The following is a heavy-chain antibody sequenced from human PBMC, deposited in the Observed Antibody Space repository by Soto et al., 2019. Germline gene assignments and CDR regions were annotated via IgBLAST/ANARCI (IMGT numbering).Heavy chain of an antibody. J-gene: IGHJ4*02. Sequence: PSETLSLTCTVSGDSLSTYYWSWIRQPAGERLEWIGRIHDTGRTNYNPSLKSRVTMSVDTSKNQFSLRVNSVTAADTAVYYCARESVSGTYRFDSWGQGPLVTVSS. CDR2: IHDTGRT. D-gene: IGHD3-16*02. V-gene: IGHV4-4*07. CDR1: GDSLSTYY. CDR3: ARESVSGTYRFDS.